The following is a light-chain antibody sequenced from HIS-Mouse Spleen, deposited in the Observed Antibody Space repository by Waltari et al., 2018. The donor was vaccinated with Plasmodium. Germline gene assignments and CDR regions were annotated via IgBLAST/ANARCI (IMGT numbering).Light chain of an antibody. CDR2: KAS. CDR1: QSISSW. CDR3: QQYNSYSYT. J-gene: IGKJ2*01. V-gene: IGKV1-5*03. Sequence: ASVGDRVTLTCRASQSISSWFAWYQQKPGKAPKLLIYKASSLESGVPSRFSGSGSGTEFTLTISSLQPDDFATYYCQQYNSYSYTFGQGTKLEIK.